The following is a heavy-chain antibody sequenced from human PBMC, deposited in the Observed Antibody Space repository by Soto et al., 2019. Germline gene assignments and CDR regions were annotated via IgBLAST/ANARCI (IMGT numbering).Heavy chain of an antibody. D-gene: IGHD4-17*01. CDR3: ASHYGDTPCFDY. J-gene: IGHJ4*02. V-gene: IGHV4-30-2*01. CDR1: GGSISSGGYS. Sequence: SETLSLTCAVSGGSISSGGYSWSWIRQPPGKGLEWIGYIYHSGSTYYNPSLKSRVTISVDRSKNQFSLKLSSVTAADTAVYYCASHYGDTPCFDYWGQGTLVTVSS. CDR2: IYHSGST.